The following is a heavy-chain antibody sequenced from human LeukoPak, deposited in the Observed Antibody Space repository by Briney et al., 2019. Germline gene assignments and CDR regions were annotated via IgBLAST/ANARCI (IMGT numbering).Heavy chain of an antibody. V-gene: IGHV3-33*01. D-gene: IGHD2-8*02. CDR1: GFTFSSFG. CDR2: IWHDGSNQ. CDR3: TTDLVVHYYYYGMDV. J-gene: IGHJ6*02. Sequence: GGSLRLSCAASGFTFSSFGMHWVRQVPGKGLEWVAVIWHDGSNQYYADSVKGRFTISRDNSKNTLYLQMNSLKTEDTAVYYCTTDLVVHYYYYGMDVWGQGTTVTVSS.